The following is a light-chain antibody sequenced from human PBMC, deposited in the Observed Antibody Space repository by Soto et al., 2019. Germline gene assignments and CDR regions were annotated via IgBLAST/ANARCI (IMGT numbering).Light chain of an antibody. V-gene: IGLV1-47*01. Sequence: QSVLTQPPSASGTPGHRVTISCSGSSSNIGSNYVYWYQQLPGTAPKLLIYRNNQRPSGVPDRFSGSKSGTSASLDISGLRSEDEADYYCAAWDDSLGVVFGGGTTLTVL. J-gene: IGLJ2*01. CDR3: AAWDDSLGVV. CDR2: RNN. CDR1: SSNIGSNY.